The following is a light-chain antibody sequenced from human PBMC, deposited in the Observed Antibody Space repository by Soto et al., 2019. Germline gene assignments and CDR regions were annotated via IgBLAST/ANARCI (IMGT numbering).Light chain of an antibody. V-gene: IGKV3-20*01. J-gene: IGKJ1*01. Sequence: EIVLTQSPGTLSLSPGERVTLSCRASQSVSSSYLAWYQQKPGQAPRPLIYGASSRAIGIPDRFSGSGSGTDFILTISRLEPEDFAVYYCQQYGSSPWTFGQGTKV. CDR3: QQYGSSPWT. CDR2: GAS. CDR1: QSVSSSY.